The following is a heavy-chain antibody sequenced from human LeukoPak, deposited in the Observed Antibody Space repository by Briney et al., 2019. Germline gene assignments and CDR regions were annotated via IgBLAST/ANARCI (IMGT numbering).Heavy chain of an antibody. J-gene: IGHJ4*02. CDR1: GFTFSSYG. V-gene: IGHV3-30*02. Sequence: GGSLRLSCAASGFTFSSYGMHWVRQAPGKGLEWVAFIRYDGSNKHYADSVKGRLTISRDNSKNTLYLQMNSLRPEDTALYYCAKDHLDGYNDFDYWGQGTLVTVSS. D-gene: IGHD5-24*01. CDR3: AKDHLDGYNDFDY. CDR2: IRYDGSNK.